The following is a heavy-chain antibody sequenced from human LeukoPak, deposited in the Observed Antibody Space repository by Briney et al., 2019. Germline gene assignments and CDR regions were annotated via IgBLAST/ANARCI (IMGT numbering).Heavy chain of an antibody. J-gene: IGHJ3*02. CDR3: VKDPWGLTTVVTPAAFDI. CDR1: GFTFSSYA. D-gene: IGHD4-23*01. CDR2: ISYDGSNK. Sequence: PGGSLRLSCAASGFTFSSYAMHWVRQAPGKGLEWVAVISYDGSNKYYADSVKGRFTISRDNSKNTLYLQMSSLRAEDTAVYYCVKDPWGLTTVVTPAAFDIWGQGTMVTVSS. V-gene: IGHV3-30*14.